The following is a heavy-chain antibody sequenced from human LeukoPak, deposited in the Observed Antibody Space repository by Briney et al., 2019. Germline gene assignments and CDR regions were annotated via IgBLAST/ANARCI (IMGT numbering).Heavy chain of an antibody. Sequence: ASVKVSCKASGYTFTSHDINWVRQATGQGLEWMGWMNPNSGNTGYAQKFQDRVTMTRNTSISTAYMELSSLRSEDTAVYYCAADHRYGDSSGYYSYWGQGTLVTVSS. CDR2: MNPNSGNT. CDR1: GYTFTSHD. CDR3: AADHRYGDSSGYYSY. D-gene: IGHD3-22*01. V-gene: IGHV1-8*01. J-gene: IGHJ4*02.